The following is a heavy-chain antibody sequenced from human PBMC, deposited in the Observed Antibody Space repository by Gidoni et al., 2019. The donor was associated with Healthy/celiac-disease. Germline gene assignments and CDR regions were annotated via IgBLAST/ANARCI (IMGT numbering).Heavy chain of an antibody. J-gene: IGHJ4*02. V-gene: IGHV3-53*01. CDR1: GFTVSSNY. D-gene: IGHD2-2*01. CDR3: ARDSQTDIVVVPGHLGCLHD. Sequence: EVQLVESGGGLIQPGGSLRLSCAASGFTVSSNYMSWVRQAPGKGLAWVSVIYSGGSTYYADSVKGRFTISRDNSKNTLYLQMNSLRAEDTAVYYCARDSQTDIVVVPGHLGCLHDWGQGTLVTVSS. CDR2: IYSGGST.